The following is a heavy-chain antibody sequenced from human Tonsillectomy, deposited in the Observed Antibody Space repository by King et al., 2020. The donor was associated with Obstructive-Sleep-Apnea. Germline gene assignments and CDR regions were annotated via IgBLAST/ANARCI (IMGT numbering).Heavy chain of an antibody. CDR2: ITRSSSLI. V-gene: IGHV3-21*01. D-gene: IGHD6-6*01. CDR3: ARDLGGRSYSSSPNFDY. Sequence: VQLVQSGGGLVKPGGSLRLSCAASGFTFSSYSMNWVRQAPGKGLEWVSSITRSSSLIYYADSVKGRFTISRDNAKNSLNLQMNSLRAEDTAVYYCARDLGGRSYSSSPNFDYWGQGTLVTVSS. J-gene: IGHJ4*02. CDR1: GFTFSSYS.